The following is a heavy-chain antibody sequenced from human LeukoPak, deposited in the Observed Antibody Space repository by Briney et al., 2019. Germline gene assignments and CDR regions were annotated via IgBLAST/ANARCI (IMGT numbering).Heavy chain of an antibody. CDR2: ISYDGSNK. J-gene: IGHJ6*03. Sequence: GGSLRLSCAASGFTFSGYAMHWVRQAPGKGLEWVAVISYDGSNKYYADSVKGRFTISRDNSKNTLYLQMNSLRAEDTAVYYCARVNTMIRGVISDYYYYYHMDVWGKGTTVTVSS. CDR1: GFTFSGYA. D-gene: IGHD3-10*01. V-gene: IGHV3-30*04. CDR3: ARVNTMIRGVISDYYYYYHMDV.